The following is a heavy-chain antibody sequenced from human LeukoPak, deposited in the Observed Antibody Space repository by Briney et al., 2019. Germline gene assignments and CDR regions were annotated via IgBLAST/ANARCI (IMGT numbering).Heavy chain of an antibody. Sequence: SVTLSLTCTVSGGSISSGGYYWSWIRRHPGKGLEWIGYIYYSGSTYYNPSLKSRVTISVDTSKNQFSLKLSSVTAADTAVYYCARAFYYGSGSYHDYWGQGTLVTVSS. V-gene: IGHV4-31*03. CDR1: GGSISSGGYY. D-gene: IGHD3-10*01. J-gene: IGHJ4*02. CDR3: ARAFYYGSGSYHDY. CDR2: IYYSGST.